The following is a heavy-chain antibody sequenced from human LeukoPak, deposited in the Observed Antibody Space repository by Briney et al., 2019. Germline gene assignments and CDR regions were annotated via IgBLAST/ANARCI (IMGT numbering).Heavy chain of an antibody. CDR2: ISSSSTTI. CDR3: ARGTYSSSLRGGDY. J-gene: IGHJ4*02. CDR1: GFTFSSYS. V-gene: IGHV3-48*02. D-gene: IGHD6-13*01. Sequence: GGSLRLSCAASGFTFSSYSMNWVRQAPGKGLEWVSYISSSSTTIYYADSVKGRFTISRDNAKNSLYLQMNSLRDEDTAVHYCARGTYSSSLRGGDYWGQGTLVTVSS.